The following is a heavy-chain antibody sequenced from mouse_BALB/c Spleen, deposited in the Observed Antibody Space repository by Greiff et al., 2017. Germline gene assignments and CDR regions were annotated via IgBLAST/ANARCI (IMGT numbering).Heavy chain of an antibody. CDR1: GFTFSSYA. D-gene: IGHD1-2*01. CDR3: ARAYGPYFDY. Sequence: EVKLVESGGGLVKPGGSLKLSCAASGFTFSSYAMSWVRQTPEKRLEWVASISSGGSTYYPDSVKGRFTISRDNARNILYLQMSSLRSEDTAMYYCARAYGPYFDYWGQGTTLTVSS. CDR2: ISSGGST. V-gene: IGHV5-6-5*01. J-gene: IGHJ2*01.